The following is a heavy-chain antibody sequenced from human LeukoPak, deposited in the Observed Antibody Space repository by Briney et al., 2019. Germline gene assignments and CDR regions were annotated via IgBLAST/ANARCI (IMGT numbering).Heavy chain of an antibody. D-gene: IGHD3-10*01. CDR1: GGSMNSYY. J-gene: IGHJ4*02. CDR3: ARGGYYYGSGSSPFFDY. Sequence: SETLSLTCSVSGGSMNSYYWSWIRQSPGKGLEWIGYIYYSGSTYYNPSLKSRVSISVDTSQNQFSLKLSSVTAADTAVYYCARGGYYYGSGSSPFFDYWGQGTLVTASS. CDR2: IYYSGST. V-gene: IGHV4-59*08.